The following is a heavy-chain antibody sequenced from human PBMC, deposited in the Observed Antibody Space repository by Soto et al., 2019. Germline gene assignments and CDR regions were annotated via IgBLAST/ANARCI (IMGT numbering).Heavy chain of an antibody. Sequence: ASVKVSCKASGCTFTGYYMHWVRQAPGQGLEWMGWINPNSGGTNYAQKFQGWVTMTRDTSISTAYMELSRLRSDDTAVYYCARGAVVPAAYMDVWGQGTTVTVSS. CDR3: ARGAVVPAAYMDV. V-gene: IGHV1-2*04. CDR1: GCTFTGYY. J-gene: IGHJ6*02. D-gene: IGHD2-2*01. CDR2: INPNSGGT.